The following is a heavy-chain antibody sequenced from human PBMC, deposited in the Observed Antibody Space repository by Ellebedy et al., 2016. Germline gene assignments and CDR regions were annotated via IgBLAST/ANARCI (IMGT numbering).Heavy chain of an antibody. CDR3: AKDRGSGSYSTKYYFDS. J-gene: IGHJ4*02. CDR2: ITSGTGDI. CDR1: GFTFSTYS. Sequence: GGSLRLXXAASGFTFSTYSINWVRQAPGKGLEWVASITSGTGDIYYADSVKGRFTISRDNAKNSLYLQMNGLRADDTALYYCAKDRGSGSYSTKYYFDSWGQGTLVTVSS. V-gene: IGHV3-21*04. D-gene: IGHD3-10*01.